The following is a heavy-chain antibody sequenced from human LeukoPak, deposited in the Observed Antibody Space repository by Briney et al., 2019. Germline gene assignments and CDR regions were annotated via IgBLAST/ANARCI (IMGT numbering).Heavy chain of an antibody. Sequence: PSETLSLTRTVSGGSISSSSYHWGWIRQPPGKGLEWIGSIYYSGSTYYNPSLKSRVTISVDTSKNQFSLKLSSVTAADTAVYYCARELGSSTTPLLDYWGQGTLVTVSS. CDR3: ARELGSSTTPLLDY. CDR2: IYYSGST. V-gene: IGHV4-39*07. J-gene: IGHJ4*02. CDR1: GGSISSSSYH. D-gene: IGHD1-26*01.